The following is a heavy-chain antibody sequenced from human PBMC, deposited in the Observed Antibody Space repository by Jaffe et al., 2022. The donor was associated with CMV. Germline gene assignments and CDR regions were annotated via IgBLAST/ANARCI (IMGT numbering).Heavy chain of an antibody. V-gene: IGHV3-74*01. CDR1: GFSIRNYW. Sequence: EVQLVESGGGLVQPGGSLRLSCAASGFSIRNYWMHWVRQAPGKGLVWVSHINGDGSSTNYADSVKGRFSISRDDAKNTVYLQMNSLRGEDMAVYYCARDKAYAMDVWGQGTTVTVSS. J-gene: IGHJ6*01. CDR2: INGDGSST. CDR3: ARDKAYAMDV.